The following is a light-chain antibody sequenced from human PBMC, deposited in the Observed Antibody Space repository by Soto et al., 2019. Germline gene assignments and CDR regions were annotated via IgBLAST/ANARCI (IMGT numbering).Light chain of an antibody. CDR1: QSVGSK. CDR2: DAS. V-gene: IGKV3D-15*01. J-gene: IGKJ1*01. CDR3: HQYGSSQT. Sequence: EIVMTQSPPTLSVSPGERATLSCRASQSVGSKLAWYQQRPGQAPRLLIYDASNRATGIPARFSGSGSGTEFTLTISRLEPEDFAVYYCHQYGSSQTFGQGTKVDIK.